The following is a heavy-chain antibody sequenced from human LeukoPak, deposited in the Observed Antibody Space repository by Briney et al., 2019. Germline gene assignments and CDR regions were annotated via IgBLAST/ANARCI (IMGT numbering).Heavy chain of an antibody. CDR1: GFTFSSHL. CDR3: AKDRVGATLRPYYMDV. Sequence: GGSLRLSCAASGFTFSSHLMHWVRQAPGKGLEWVSAISGSGGSTYYADSVKGRFTISRDNSKNTLYLQMNSLRAEDTAVYYCAKDRVGATLRPYYMDVWGKGTTVTVSS. D-gene: IGHD1-26*01. J-gene: IGHJ6*03. CDR2: ISGSGGST. V-gene: IGHV3-23*01.